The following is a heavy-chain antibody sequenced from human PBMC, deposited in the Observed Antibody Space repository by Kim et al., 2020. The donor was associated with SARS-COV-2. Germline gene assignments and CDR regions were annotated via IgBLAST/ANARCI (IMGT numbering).Heavy chain of an antibody. CDR1: GGSISSYY. V-gene: IGHV4-59*01. J-gene: IGHJ3*02. D-gene: IGHD3-3*01. CDR3: ARGVVPDAFDI. CDR2: IYYSGST. Sequence: SQTLSLTCTVSGGSISSYYWSWIRQPPGKGLEWIGYIYYSGSTNYNPSLKSRVTISVDTSKNQFSLKLSSVTAADTAVYYCARGVVPDAFDIWGQGTMVTVSS.